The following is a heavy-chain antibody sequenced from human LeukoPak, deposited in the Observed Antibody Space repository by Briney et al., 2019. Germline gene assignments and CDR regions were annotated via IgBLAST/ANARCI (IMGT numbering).Heavy chain of an antibody. CDR2: TSSSSSYI. CDR1: GFTFSSYS. J-gene: IGHJ4*02. D-gene: IGHD3-10*01. Sequence: GGSLRLSCAASGFTFSSYSMNWVRQAPGKGLEWVSSTSSSSSYIYYADSVKGRFTISRDNAKNSLYLQMNSLRAEDTAVYYCGRFGDEAAVDYWGQGTLVTVSS. V-gene: IGHV3-21*01. CDR3: GRFGDEAAVDY.